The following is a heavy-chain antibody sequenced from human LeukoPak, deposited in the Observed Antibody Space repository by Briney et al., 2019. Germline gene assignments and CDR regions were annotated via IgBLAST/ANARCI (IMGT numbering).Heavy chain of an antibody. J-gene: IGHJ4*02. D-gene: IGHD6-19*01. CDR1: GFTFSSYA. CDR3: ARVLGAVAGEGYFDY. Sequence: GGSLRLSCAASGFTFSSYAMHWVRQAPGKGLEWVAVISYDGSNKYYADSVKGRFTISRDNSKNTLYLQMNSLRAEDTAVYYCARVLGAVAGEGYFDYWGQGTLVTVSS. CDR2: ISYDGSNK. V-gene: IGHV3-30-3*01.